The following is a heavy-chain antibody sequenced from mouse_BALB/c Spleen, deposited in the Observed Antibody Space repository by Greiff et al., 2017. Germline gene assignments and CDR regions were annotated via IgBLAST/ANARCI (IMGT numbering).Heavy chain of an antibody. D-gene: IGHD4-1*01. J-gene: IGHJ3*01. V-gene: IGHV1-5*01. CDR2: IYPGNSDT. CDR1: GYTFTSYW. CDR3: TNGLGR. Sequence: VQLQQSGPELVKPGASVKMSCKASGYTFTSYWMHWVKQRPGQGLEWIGAIYPGNSDTSYNQKFKGKAKLTAVTSTSTAYMELSSLTNEDSAVYYCTNGLGRWGQGTLVTVSA.